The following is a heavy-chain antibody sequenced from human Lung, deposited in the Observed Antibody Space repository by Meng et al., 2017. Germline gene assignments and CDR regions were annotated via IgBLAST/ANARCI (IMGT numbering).Heavy chain of an antibody. Sequence: QVQLVQSGAEVTKPGDSVKVSCKASGYTFPDYWLHWVRRAPGQGLEWMGRINPKSGDTHYAQRFQGRVTMTGDTSISTAYMELSGLRSDDTAMYYCARDEDISAAGKLFGDYWGQGTLVTASS. CDR3: ARDEDISAAGKLFGDY. D-gene: IGHD6-13*01. J-gene: IGHJ4*02. CDR1: GYTFPDYW. V-gene: IGHV1-2*06. CDR2: INPKSGDT.